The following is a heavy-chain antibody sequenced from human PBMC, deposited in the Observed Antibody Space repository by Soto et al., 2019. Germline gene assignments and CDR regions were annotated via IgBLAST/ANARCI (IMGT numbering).Heavy chain of an antibody. Sequence: GGSLRLSCAASGFTFNSYGMHWVRQAPGKGLEWVAVIPYDGSDKYYADSVKGRFTISRDNSKNTLYLQMNSLRAEDTAVYYFARQLSFYGMEVWGVGTTVTVSS. CDR3: ARQLSFYGMEV. CDR1: GFTFNSYG. J-gene: IGHJ6*04. V-gene: IGHV3-30*03. D-gene: IGHD1-1*01. CDR2: IPYDGSDK.